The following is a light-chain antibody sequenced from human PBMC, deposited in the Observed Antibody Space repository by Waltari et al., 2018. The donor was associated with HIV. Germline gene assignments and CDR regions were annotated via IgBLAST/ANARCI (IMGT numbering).Light chain of an antibody. J-gene: IGLJ3*02. CDR1: TADISCDHH. V-gene: IGLV2-14*03. CDR2: DVN. CDR3: SSYSTTTGHVV. Sequence: QSGLPQPASASGSLGQTIAIFCTGPTADISCDHHVSWYQQYTGKPPRLLIYDVNQRPSGISERFAGSRSGNTASLTISGLLTDDESEYFCSSYSTTTGHVVFGGGTKVTVL.